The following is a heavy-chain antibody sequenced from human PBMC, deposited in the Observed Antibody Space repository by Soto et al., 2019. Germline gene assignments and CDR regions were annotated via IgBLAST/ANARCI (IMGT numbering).Heavy chain of an antibody. CDR2: LSSSGTYI. D-gene: IGHD2-15*01. CDR3: ARGALCSGSNCFGSGAFDI. V-gene: IGHV3-21*01. J-gene: IGHJ3*02. Sequence: EVQLVESGGGLVKPGGSLRLSCAASGFTFNKYYMNWVRQAPGKGLEWVSSLSSSGTYIYYAESVKGRFTISRDNANNSLYLQMHSLRAEDTAVYYCARGALCSGSNCFGSGAFDIWGQGTMVTVSS. CDR1: GFTFNKYY.